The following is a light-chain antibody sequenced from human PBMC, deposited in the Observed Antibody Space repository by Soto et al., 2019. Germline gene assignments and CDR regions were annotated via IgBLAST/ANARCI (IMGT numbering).Light chain of an antibody. Sequence: DIQMTQSPSSLSASVGDRVTITCQAGQDISNYLNWYQHKPGAAPKLLIFGASNLESGVPSRFSGSGSGTEFTLSISSLQPEDFATYYCQQGYSTTPITFGQGTRVEIK. J-gene: IGKJ5*01. V-gene: IGKV1-39*01. CDR1: QDISNY. CDR3: QQGYSTTPIT. CDR2: GAS.